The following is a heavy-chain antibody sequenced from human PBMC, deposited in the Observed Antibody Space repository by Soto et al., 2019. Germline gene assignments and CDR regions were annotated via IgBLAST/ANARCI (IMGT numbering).Heavy chain of an antibody. V-gene: IGHV4-34*01. CDR1: GGSFSGYY. CDR3: ASGYIRVGAYDI. D-gene: IGHD1-1*01. Sequence: QVQLQQWGAGLLKPSETLSLTCAVYGGSFSGYYWSWIRQPPGKGLEWIGEINHSGSTNYNPSLKCRVTIPFDTSQIPFSLLLSSVPSAATAVYYCASGYIRVGAYDIWGQGTMVTVSS. J-gene: IGHJ3*02. CDR2: INHSGST.